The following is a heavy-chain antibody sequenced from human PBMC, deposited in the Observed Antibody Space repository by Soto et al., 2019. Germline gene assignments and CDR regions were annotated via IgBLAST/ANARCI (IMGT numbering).Heavy chain of an antibody. CDR2: IGSNSDNI. J-gene: IGHJ4*01. CDR1: GFTFEDYA. Sequence: SGGSLRLSCAASGFTFEDYAMYWVRQVPGKGLEWVSGIGSNSDNIGYAESVKGRFTISRDNAKNSLYLQMDSLRVEDTAFYYCAKARGRDGYNPTDFWGHGTLVTVSS. D-gene: IGHD5-12*01. CDR3: AKARGRDGYNPTDF. V-gene: IGHV3-9*01.